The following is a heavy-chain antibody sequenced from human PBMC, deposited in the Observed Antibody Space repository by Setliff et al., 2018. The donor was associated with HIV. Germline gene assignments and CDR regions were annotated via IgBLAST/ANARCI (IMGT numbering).Heavy chain of an antibody. CDR3: ARWRWQQSEFDC. CDR2: IIPIFGTA. V-gene: IGHV1-69*13. D-gene: IGHD3-3*01. CDR1: GGTFSSYA. J-gene: IGHJ4*02. Sequence: SVKVSCKASGGTFSSYAISWVRQAPGQGLEWMGGIIPIFGTANYAQKFQGRVTITADESTSTAYMELSSPRSEDTAVYYCARWRWQQSEFDCWGQGTLVTVSS.